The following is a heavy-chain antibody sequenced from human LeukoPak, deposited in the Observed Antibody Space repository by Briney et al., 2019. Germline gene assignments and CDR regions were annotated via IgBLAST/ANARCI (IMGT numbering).Heavy chain of an antibody. CDR3: ARFSSNGVSEFTY. J-gene: IGHJ4*02. Sequence: GGSLRLSCAASGFTFSSNYMSWVRQAPGKGLGWVSVIYSGGSTYYADSVKGRFTISRDNSKNTLYLQMNSLRAEDTAVYYCARFSSNGVSEFTYWGQGTLVTVSS. V-gene: IGHV3-66*02. CDR1: GFTFSSNY. D-gene: IGHD2-8*01. CDR2: IYSGGST.